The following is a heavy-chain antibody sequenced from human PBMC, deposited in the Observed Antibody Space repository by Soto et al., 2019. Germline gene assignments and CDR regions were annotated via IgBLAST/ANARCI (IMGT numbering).Heavy chain of an antibody. CDR1: VFTFISYW. CDR2: IKQDGSEK. D-gene: IGHD6-13*01. CDR3: ARVTQQLVHYYYGMDV. Sequence: AGWSLRLSCASSVFTFISYWMSWVRQSPGKGLEWVANIKQDGSEKYYVDSVKGRFTISRDNAKNSLYLQMNSLRAEDTAVYYCARVTQQLVHYYYGMDVWGQGTTVTVSS. V-gene: IGHV3-7*03. J-gene: IGHJ6*02.